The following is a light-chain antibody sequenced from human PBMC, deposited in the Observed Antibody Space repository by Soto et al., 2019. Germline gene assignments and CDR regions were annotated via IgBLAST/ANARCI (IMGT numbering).Light chain of an antibody. Sequence: EIVLTQSPATLSLSPGERATLSCRTSQSVSSYLAWHPQKPGQAPRLLVYDASNRATGIPARFSGSGSGTDFTLTISSLEPEDSAIYYCQQRSDWPLTFGGGTKVEIK. J-gene: IGKJ4*01. CDR1: QSVSSY. CDR2: DAS. V-gene: IGKV3-11*01. CDR3: QQRSDWPLT.